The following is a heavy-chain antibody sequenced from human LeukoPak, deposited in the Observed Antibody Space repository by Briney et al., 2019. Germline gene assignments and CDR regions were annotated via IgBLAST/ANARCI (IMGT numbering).Heavy chain of an antibody. V-gene: IGHV4-39*07. CDR1: GGSISSSSYY. CDR3: ARVFYPGIAVAAWFDP. J-gene: IGHJ5*02. Sequence: SETLSLTCTVSGGSISSSSYYWGWLRQPPGKGLEWFGSIYYSGSTYYNPSLKSRVTISVDTSKNQFSLKLSSVTAADTAVYYCARVFYPGIAVAAWFDPWGQGTLVTVSS. CDR2: IYYSGST. D-gene: IGHD6-19*01.